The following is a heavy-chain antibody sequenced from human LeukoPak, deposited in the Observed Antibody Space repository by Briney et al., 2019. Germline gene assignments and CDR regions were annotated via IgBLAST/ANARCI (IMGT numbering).Heavy chain of an antibody. Sequence: ASVKVSCKASGYTFTGYYMHWVRQAPGKGLEWMGGFDPEDGETIYAQKFQGRVTMTEDTSTDTAYMELSSLRSEDTAVYYCATDAEIIVGARDAFDIWGQGTMVTVSS. J-gene: IGHJ3*02. CDR1: GYTFTGYY. CDR2: FDPEDGET. D-gene: IGHD1-26*01. V-gene: IGHV1-24*01. CDR3: ATDAEIIVGARDAFDI.